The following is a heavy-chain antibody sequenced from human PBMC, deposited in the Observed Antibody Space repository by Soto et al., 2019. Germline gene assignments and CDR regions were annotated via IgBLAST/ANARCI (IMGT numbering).Heavy chain of an antibody. V-gene: IGHV3-48*02. CDR1: GFTLSSYS. J-gene: IGHJ4*02. Sequence: GGSLRLSCATSGFTLSSYSMIWVRQAPGKGLEWISYITSSSSTTYYADSVKGRFTISRDNANNSLFQQMNSLRDEDTAVYYCARVRSSRWYFDYWGQGTLVTVSS. CDR2: ITSSSSTT. D-gene: IGHD6-13*01. CDR3: ARVRSSRWYFDY.